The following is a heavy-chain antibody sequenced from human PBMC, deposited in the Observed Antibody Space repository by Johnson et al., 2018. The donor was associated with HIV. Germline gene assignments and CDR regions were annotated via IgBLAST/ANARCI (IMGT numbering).Heavy chain of an antibody. J-gene: IGHJ3*02. V-gene: IGHV3-64*01. D-gene: IGHD3-10*01. CDR3: ARDLGYYYGSGSYYRDAFDI. Sequence: VQLVESGGGLVQPGGSLRLSCAASGFTFSSYAMHWVRQAPGKGLEYVSAISSNGGSTYYANSVKGRFTISRDNSKNTLYLQMGSLRAEDMAVYYCARDLGYYYGSGSYYRDAFDIWGQGTMVTVSS. CDR1: GFTFSSYA. CDR2: ISSNGGST.